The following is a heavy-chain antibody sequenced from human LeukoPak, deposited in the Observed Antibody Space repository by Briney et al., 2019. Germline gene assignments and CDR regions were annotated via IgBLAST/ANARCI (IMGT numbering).Heavy chain of an antibody. CDR1: GFTFDDYA. CDR2: ISWNGGNI. J-gene: IGHJ4*02. CDR3: ARGRNYGVGPSFDY. V-gene: IGHV3-9*01. Sequence: SLRLSCAASGFTFDDYAMHWVRHGPGKGLEWVSGISWNGGNIAYADSVKGRFTISRDSARNSLYLQMNSLRAEDTALYYCARGRNYGVGPSFDYWGQGTLVIVS. D-gene: IGHD3-3*01.